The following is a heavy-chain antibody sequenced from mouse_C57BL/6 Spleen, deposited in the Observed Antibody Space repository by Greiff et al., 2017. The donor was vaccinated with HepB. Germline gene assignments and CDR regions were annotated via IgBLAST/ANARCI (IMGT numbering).Heavy chain of an antibody. CDR2: ISYSGST. J-gene: IGHJ2*01. CDR3: ARGGEYFDY. CDR1: GYSITSGYD. V-gene: IGHV3-1*01. Sequence: VQLQQSGPGMVKPSQSLSLTCTVTGYSITSGYDWHWIRHFPGNKLEWMGYISYSGSTNYNPSLKSRISITHDTSKNHFFLKLNSVTTEDTATYYCARGGEYFDYWGQGTTLTVSS.